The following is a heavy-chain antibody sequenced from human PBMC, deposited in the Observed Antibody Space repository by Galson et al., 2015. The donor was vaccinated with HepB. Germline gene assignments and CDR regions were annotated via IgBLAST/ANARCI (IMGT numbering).Heavy chain of an antibody. D-gene: IGHD6-13*01. Sequence: ALSLSCAASGFTFSSYWMSWVRQAPGKGLEWVANIKQDGSEKYYVDSVKGRFTISRDNAKNSLYLQMNSLRAEDTAVYYCERASYSSLTGFDYWGQGTLVTVSS. CDR2: IKQDGSEK. V-gene: IGHV3-7*01. CDR3: ERASYSSLTGFDY. CDR1: GFTFSSYW. J-gene: IGHJ4*02.